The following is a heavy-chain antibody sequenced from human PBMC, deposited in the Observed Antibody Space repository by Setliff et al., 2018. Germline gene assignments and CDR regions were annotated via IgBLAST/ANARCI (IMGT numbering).Heavy chain of an antibody. CDR3: ARSFSRSGKFLLDY. V-gene: IGHV4-34*12. D-gene: IGHD1-26*01. CDR1: GGSFSGYY. Sequence: SSETLSLTCAVYGGSFSGYYWSWIRQPPGKRLEWIGEIIHSGSTNYKPSLKSRVTISMDTSKNQFSLKVPSVTAADTAVYYCARSFSRSGKFLLDYWGQGALVTVSS. J-gene: IGHJ4*02. CDR2: IIHSGST.